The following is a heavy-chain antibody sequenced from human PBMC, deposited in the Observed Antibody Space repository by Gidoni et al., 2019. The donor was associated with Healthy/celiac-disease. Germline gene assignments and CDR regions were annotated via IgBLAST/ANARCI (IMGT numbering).Heavy chain of an antibody. CDR1: GGSISRGDYY. CDR3: ARGTLGRQAAAGKNWFDP. V-gene: IGHV4-30-4*01. D-gene: IGHD6-13*01. CDR2: IYYSGST. Sequence: QVQLPESGPGLVKPSQTLSLTCNVPGGSISRGDYYGRWIRQPPGKGLEWIGYIYYSGSTYYNPSLKSRVTISVDTSKNQFSLKLSAVTAADTAVYYCARGTLGRQAAAGKNWFDPWGQGTLVTVSS. J-gene: IGHJ5*02.